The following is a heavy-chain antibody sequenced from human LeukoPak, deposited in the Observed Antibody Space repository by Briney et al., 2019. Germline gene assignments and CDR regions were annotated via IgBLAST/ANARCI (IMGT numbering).Heavy chain of an antibody. Sequence: KPSETLSLTCTVSRGSISRTSYSWGWIRQPPGKGLEWIGNIYYTGTAYHNPSLKSRVTISLDTSKSHFSLNLSSVTAADTAIYYCARLRFYYDSSGYNYFDYWGPGTLITVSS. V-gene: IGHV4-39*07. CDR1: RGSISRTSYS. CDR3: ARLRFYYDSSGYNYFDY. CDR2: IYYTGTA. D-gene: IGHD3-22*01. J-gene: IGHJ4*02.